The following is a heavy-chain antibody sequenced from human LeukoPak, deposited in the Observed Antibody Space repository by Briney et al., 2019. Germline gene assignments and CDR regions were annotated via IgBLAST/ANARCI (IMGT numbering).Heavy chain of an antibody. J-gene: IGHJ5*02. CDR2: IYYSGST. CDR1: DGSIARSSCY. V-gene: IGHV4-30-4*08. Sequence: LPLTCTVSDGSIARSSCYWGGLRRSPGKGREGIGYIYYSGSTYYNQSLKSRVTISVDASMNQFSLKLSSVNAADTAVYYCATESIAVAGTIAGWFPPWGPRTPVTVSS. CDR3: ATESIAVAGTIAGWFPP. D-gene: IGHD6-19*01.